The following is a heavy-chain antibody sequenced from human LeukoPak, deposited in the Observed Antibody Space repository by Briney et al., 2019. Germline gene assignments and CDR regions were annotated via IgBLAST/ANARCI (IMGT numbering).Heavy chain of an antibody. CDR2: INESGAT. Sequence: SETLSLACSVYGGSFNDYDWSWVRQAPGRGLQSIGEINESGATNCDPSLKSRVTMSIDTSKSQFSLSLRSVTAADTAVYFCARYVPVKTGPTRASFDYWGQGILVSVSS. CDR1: GGSFNDYD. J-gene: IGHJ4*02. V-gene: IGHV4-34*01. D-gene: IGHD1-1*01. CDR3: ARYVPVKTGPTRASFDY.